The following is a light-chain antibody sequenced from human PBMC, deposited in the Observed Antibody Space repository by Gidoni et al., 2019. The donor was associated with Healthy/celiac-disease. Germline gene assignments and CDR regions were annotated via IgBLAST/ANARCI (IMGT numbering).Light chain of an antibody. CDR1: SSDVGCYNY. Sequence: QPALTQPASVSGSPGQSITISCTGTSSDVGCYNYVSWYQQHPGKAPKLMIYEVSKRPSGVSNRFSGSKSGNTASLTISGLQAEDEADYYCSSYTSSSTFYVFGTGTKVTVL. V-gene: IGLV2-14*01. J-gene: IGLJ1*01. CDR2: EVS. CDR3: SSYTSSSTFYV.